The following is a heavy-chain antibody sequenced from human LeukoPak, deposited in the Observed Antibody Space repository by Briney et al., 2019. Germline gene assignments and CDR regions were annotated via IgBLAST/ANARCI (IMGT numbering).Heavy chain of an antibody. J-gene: IGHJ4*02. Sequence: QSGGSLRLSCGASGLTFRSYAIRGVRQAPRRGLEGVSCMSGSGGNTYNADSVKGRFTIYRDNSKNTLYLQMNSLRPEDTAVYYCATTQFLHWLLTGENDYWGQGILVTVSS. CDR3: ATTQFLHWLLTGENDY. CDR2: MSGSGGNT. V-gene: IGHV3-23*01. CDR1: GLTFRSYA. D-gene: IGHD3-3*01.